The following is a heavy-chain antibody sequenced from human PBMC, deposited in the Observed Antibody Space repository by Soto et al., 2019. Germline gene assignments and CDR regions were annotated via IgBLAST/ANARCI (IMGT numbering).Heavy chain of an antibody. J-gene: IGHJ4*02. D-gene: IGHD2-21*02. CDR1: VYTFSDFW. Sequence: EVQLVQSGAELKKPGESLKISCTGSVYTFSDFWIGWVRQVPGKGLEWMGVIYPDDSDTRYNPSFQGQVTISRNKSVSSAFLHWDSLTPSDTDRHCCARGKSHGLVTLGEFDYLGQGTMVTVSP. CDR3: ARGKSHGLVTLGEFDY. V-gene: IGHV5-51*03. CDR2: IYPDDSDT.